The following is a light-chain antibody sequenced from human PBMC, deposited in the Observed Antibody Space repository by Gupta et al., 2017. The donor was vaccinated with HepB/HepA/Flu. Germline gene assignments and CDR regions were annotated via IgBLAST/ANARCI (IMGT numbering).Light chain of an antibody. CDR2: SAS. Sequence: DIQMTQSPSSLSASLGDRVTITCRASQSIARYLNWYEKRPGKAPKLLISSASSLQSGVPSRFSGSGSGTEFSLTISSLRSEDSTTYYCQQGFTLPWTFGQGTXVEI. V-gene: IGKV1-39*01. CDR3: QQGFTLPWT. J-gene: IGKJ1*01. CDR1: QSIARY.